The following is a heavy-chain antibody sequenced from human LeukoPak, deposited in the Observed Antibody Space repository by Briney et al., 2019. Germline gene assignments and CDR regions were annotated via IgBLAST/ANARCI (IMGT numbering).Heavy chain of an antibody. Sequence: PSETLSLTCTVSGGSISSYYWSWIRQPAGKGLEWIGRIYTSGSANYNPSLKSRVTMPVDTSKNQFSLKLSSVTAADTAVYYCARVPSSLWFGELLHFDYWGQGTLVTVSS. J-gene: IGHJ4*02. CDR2: IYTSGSA. CDR3: ARVPSSLWFGELLHFDY. CDR1: GGSISSYY. D-gene: IGHD3-10*01. V-gene: IGHV4-4*07.